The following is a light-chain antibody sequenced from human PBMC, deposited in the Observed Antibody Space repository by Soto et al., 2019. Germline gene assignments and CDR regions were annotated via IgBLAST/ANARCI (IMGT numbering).Light chain of an antibody. Sequence: DIQMTQSPSSLSASVGDRDTITCRASXXXXXXLAWYQQKPGKVPKLLIYAASTLQSGVPSRFXXXGXXXXXXXXXXXLXXXDVATYYCQKYNSAPLTFGGGTKVEIK. V-gene: IGKV1-27*01. CDR3: QKYNSAPLT. CDR1: XXXXXX. J-gene: IGKJ4*01. CDR2: AAS.